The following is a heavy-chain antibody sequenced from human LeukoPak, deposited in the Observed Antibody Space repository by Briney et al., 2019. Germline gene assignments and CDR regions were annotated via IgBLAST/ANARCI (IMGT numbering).Heavy chain of an antibody. J-gene: IGHJ4*02. CDR3: ARRGSRQGTTVVTPAFDY. V-gene: IGHV4-39*01. Sequence: PSETLSLTCAVSGGSISSSGYYWGWIRQPPGKGLEWIGGIFYSGNTYYNPSLKSRVTMSVGTSKNQFSLRLSSVTAADTAVYYCARRGSRQGTTVVTPAFDYWGQGTLVTVSS. D-gene: IGHD4-23*01. CDR1: GGSISSSGYY. CDR2: IFYSGNT.